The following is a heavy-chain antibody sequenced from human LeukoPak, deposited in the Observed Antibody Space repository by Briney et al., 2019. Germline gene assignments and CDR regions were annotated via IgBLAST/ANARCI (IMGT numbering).Heavy chain of an antibody. Sequence: PGGSLRLSCAASGFTVSSNYMSSVRQALRKRLEWVSVIYSGASTYCGDSVKGRFTLSRDNSKNTIYLQMNSLRAEDTAVYYCARGNWNYPFDYWGQGTLVTVSS. CDR1: GFTVSSNY. CDR3: ARGNWNYPFDY. V-gene: IGHV3-53*01. CDR2: IYSGAST. D-gene: IGHD1-7*01. J-gene: IGHJ4*02.